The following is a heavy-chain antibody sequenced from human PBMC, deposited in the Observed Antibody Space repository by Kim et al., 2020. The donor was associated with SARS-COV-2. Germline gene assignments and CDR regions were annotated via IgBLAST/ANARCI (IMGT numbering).Heavy chain of an antibody. V-gene: IGHV1-18*01. CDR3: ARGMDIVATITDY. J-gene: IGHJ4*02. Sequence: YAQKLQGRVTMTTDTSTSTAYMELRSLGSDDTAVYYCARGMDIVATITDYWGQGTLVTVSS. D-gene: IGHD5-12*01.